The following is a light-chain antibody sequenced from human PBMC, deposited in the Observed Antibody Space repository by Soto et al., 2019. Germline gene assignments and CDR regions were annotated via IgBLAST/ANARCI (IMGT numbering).Light chain of an antibody. Sequence: DIQMTQSPSSLSVSVGDRVTITCRASQSITNYLHWYQQKPGKAPKLLVYAASSLQSGVPSRFSGNGSGTDFTLTISSLQPEDFATYYCQQSDSYSYTFGQGTKLEIK. J-gene: IGKJ2*01. CDR2: AAS. V-gene: IGKV1-39*01. CDR1: QSITNY. CDR3: QQSDSYSYT.